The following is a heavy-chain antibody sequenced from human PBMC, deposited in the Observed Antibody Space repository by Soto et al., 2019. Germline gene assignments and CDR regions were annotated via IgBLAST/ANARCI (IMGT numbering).Heavy chain of an antibody. CDR3: ATVKHRQSVDFDY. CDR1: GGSISSYY. Sequence: SETLSLTCTVSGGSISSYYWSWIRQPPGKGLEWIGYIYYSGSTYYNPSLKSRVTISVDTSKNQFSLKLSSVTAAETAVYYCATVKHRQSVDFDYWRQGNLVTVSS. CDR2: IYYSGST. J-gene: IGHJ4*02. V-gene: IGHV4-59*12.